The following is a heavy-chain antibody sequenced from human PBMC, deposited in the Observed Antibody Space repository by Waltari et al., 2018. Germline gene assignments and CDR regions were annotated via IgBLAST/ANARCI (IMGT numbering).Heavy chain of an antibody. Sequence: EVRLLESGGGLVQPGGSLRLSCAASGFTFSSHAMNWVRQAPGKGLAWVSGISDSAGSTYYADAVKVRFTISRDNSENTLYLQMDTLRAEDTAVYYCAKGNDFWSGYGSYQYYGMDVWGQGTTVIVSS. D-gene: IGHD3-3*01. J-gene: IGHJ6*02. CDR1: GFTFSSHA. CDR2: ISDSAGST. V-gene: IGHV3-23*01. CDR3: AKGNDFWSGYGSYQYYGMDV.